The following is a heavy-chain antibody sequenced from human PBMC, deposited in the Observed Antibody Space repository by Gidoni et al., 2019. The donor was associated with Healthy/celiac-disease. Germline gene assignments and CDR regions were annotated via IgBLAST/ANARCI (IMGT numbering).Heavy chain of an antibody. J-gene: IGHJ4*02. CDR2: IYSGGST. CDR3: ARDPPTPYDSSLVGDY. CDR1: GFTVSSNY. Sequence: EVQLVESGGGLIQPGGSLRLSCAASGFTVSSNYMSWVRQAPGKGLEWVSVIYSGGSTYYADSVKGRFTISRDNSKNTLYLQMNSLRAEDTAVYYCARDPPTPYDSSLVGDYWGQGTLVTVSS. D-gene: IGHD3-22*01. V-gene: IGHV3-53*01.